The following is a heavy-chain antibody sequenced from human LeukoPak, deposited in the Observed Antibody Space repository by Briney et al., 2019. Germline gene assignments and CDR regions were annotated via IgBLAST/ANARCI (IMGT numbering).Heavy chain of an antibody. CDR1: GFPFDDKA. CDR2: ISRNSDST. D-gene: IGHD1-26*01. J-gene: IGHJ4*02. V-gene: IGHV3-9*03. CDR3: VKDIGSGSYRYGGYFDY. Sequence: NPGGSLRLSCAASGFPFDDKAMHWVRHAPGKGLEWVAGISRNSDSTGYADSVKGRFTISRDKAKNSLYLQMNSLRAEDMALYYCVKDIGSGSYRYGGYFDYWGQGTLVTVSS.